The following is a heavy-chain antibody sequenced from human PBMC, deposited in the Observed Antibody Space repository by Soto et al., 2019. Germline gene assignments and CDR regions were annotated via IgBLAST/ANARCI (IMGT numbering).Heavy chain of an antibody. Sequence: PSETLSLTCTVSGGSVSSGSYYWSWIRQPPGKGLEWIGYIYYSGSTNYNPSLKSRVTISVDTSKNQFSLKLSSVTAADTAVYYCARDSLRNWFDPWGQGTLVTVSS. CDR3: ARDSLRNWFDP. CDR1: GGSVSSGSYY. CDR2: IYYSGST. V-gene: IGHV4-61*01. J-gene: IGHJ5*02.